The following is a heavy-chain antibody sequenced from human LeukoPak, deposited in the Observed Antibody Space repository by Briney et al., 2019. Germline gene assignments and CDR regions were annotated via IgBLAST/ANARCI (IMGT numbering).Heavy chain of an antibody. V-gene: IGHV1-69*04. D-gene: IGHD3-16*02. CDR1: GGTFSSYA. J-gene: IGHJ4*02. CDR2: IIPILGIA. Sequence: SVKVSCKASGGTFSSYAISWVRQAPGQGLEWMGRIIPILGIANYAQKLQGRVTMTTDTSTSTAYMELRSLRSDDTAVYYCARDRGMTFGGVIVPYDFDYWGQGTLVTVSS. CDR3: ARDRGMTFGGVIVPYDFDY.